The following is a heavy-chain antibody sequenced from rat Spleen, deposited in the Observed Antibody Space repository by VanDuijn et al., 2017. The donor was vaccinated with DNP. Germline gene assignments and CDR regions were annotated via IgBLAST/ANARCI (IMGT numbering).Heavy chain of an antibody. CDR1: GFSLTDYS. Sequence: QVQLKESGPGLVQPSQTLSLTCTVSGFSLTDYSVAWLRQPPGKGLEWVAAMSNGGNTYYNSVVRSRLSISRDTSRNQVFLKMNSLQTGDTAMYFCARSDYSDGTYYYGYFDYWGRGVMVTVSS. J-gene: IGHJ2*01. CDR3: ARSDYSDGTYYYGYFDY. CDR2: MSNGGNT. V-gene: IGHV2-6*01. D-gene: IGHD1-12*02.